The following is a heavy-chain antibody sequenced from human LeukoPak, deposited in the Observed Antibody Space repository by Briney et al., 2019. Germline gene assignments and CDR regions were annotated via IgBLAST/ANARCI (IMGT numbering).Heavy chain of an antibody. CDR2: MDPKSGET. V-gene: IGHV1-2*02. CDR3: ALEVYYSDNSAFDY. CDR1: GYTFTGYY. J-gene: IGHJ4*02. Sequence: ASVKVSCKASGYTFTGYYIHWVRQAPGQGLEWMGWMDPKSGETNHAQKFQGRVIVTRDTSISTAYMELSRLRSDDTAVYYCALEVYYSDNSAFDYWGQGTLVTVSS. D-gene: IGHD3-22*01.